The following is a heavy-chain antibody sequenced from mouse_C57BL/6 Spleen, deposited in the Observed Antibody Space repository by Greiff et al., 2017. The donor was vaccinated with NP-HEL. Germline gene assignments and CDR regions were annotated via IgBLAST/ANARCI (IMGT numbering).Heavy chain of an antibody. CDR2: INYDGSST. CDR3: ARVGGSSYDWYFDV. D-gene: IGHD1-1*01. V-gene: IGHV5-16*01. Sequence: EVKLVESEGGLVQPGSSMKLSCTASGFTFSDYYMAWVRPVPEKGLEWVANINYDGSSTYYLDSLKSRFIISRDNAKNILYLQMSSLKSEDTATYYCARVGGSSYDWYFDVWGTGTTVTVSS. CDR1: GFTFSDYY. J-gene: IGHJ1*03.